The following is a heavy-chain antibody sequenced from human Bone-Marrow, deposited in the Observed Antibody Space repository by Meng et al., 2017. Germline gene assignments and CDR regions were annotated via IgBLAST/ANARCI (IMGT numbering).Heavy chain of an antibody. D-gene: IGHD3-10*01. J-gene: IGHJ4*02. CDR1: GYTFTSYG. Sequence: QVQLVQPGAEVRKPGASVKVSCKASGYTFTSYGISWVRQAPGQGLEWMGWINTNTGNPTYAQGFTGRFVFSLDTSVSTAYLQISSLKAEDTAVYYCARPPHYFGSGSYYFDYWGQGTLVTVSS. V-gene: IGHV7-4-1*02. CDR2: INTNTGNP. CDR3: ARPPHYFGSGSYYFDY.